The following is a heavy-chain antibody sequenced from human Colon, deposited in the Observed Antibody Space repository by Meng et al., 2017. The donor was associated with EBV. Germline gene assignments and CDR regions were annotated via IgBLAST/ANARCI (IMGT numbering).Heavy chain of an antibody. CDR1: GGSIKNNDVS. D-gene: IGHD6-13*01. Sequence: LRVVGPGLGKPSETLYLSLFVAGGSIKNNDVSWGWMCQTPRWGLEWIGSIYYSASAYYNPSLGGRVTISVETSKNQFSLRLSSVTAADTAVYYCVRVLRPGYSNKYHYYFDYWGQGTLVTVSS. V-gene: IGHV4-39*07. J-gene: IGHJ4*02. CDR3: VRVLRPGYSNKYHYYFDY. CDR2: IYYSASA.